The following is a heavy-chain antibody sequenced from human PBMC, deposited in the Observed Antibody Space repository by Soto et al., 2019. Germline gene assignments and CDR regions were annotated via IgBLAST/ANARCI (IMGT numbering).Heavy chain of an antibody. CDR1: GESFSGNK. Sequence: SETLSLTCAVYGESFSGNKWNWIRQPPGKGLEWIGEINHSGSTTYNPSLESRVTISADTSKSQFSLKLSSVSAADTAVYYCARQQPLLLFDVWGQRTSVTGSS. D-gene: IGHD2-15*01. CDR2: INHSGST. J-gene: IGHJ4*02. CDR3: ARQQPLLLFDV. V-gene: IGHV4-34*01.